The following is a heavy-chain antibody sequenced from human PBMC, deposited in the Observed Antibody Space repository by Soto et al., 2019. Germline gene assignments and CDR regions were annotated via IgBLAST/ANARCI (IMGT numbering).Heavy chain of an antibody. CDR1: GFSFNTNG. D-gene: IGHD6-19*01. CDR2: ISDGGSLI. J-gene: IGHJ4*02. V-gene: IGHV3-23*01. CDR3: AKGNGGWYYAFES. Sequence: GGSLRLSCVASGFSFNTNGMSWVRQAPGKGLEWLSTISDGGSLIYYADSVKGRFTISRDNSENTLFLETNSLRADDTAIYYCAKGNGGWYYAFESWGQGTLVTVSS.